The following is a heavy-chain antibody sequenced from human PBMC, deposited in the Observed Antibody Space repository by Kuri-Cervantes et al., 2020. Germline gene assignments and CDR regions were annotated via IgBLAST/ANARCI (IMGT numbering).Heavy chain of an antibody. V-gene: IGHV3-30-3*01. CDR1: GLIFSTYG. CDR2: ISFDGTKT. J-gene: IGHJ4*02. D-gene: IGHD3-22*01. CDR3: AGGRRPYYYDSPGDY. Sequence: GGSLRLSCAASGLIFSTYGMHWVRQAPGKGLEWVAVISFDGTKTDYADSVKGRFIISRDNSKNTLYVQLSSLRIEDTAVYYCAGGRRPYYYDSPGDYWGQGTLVTVS.